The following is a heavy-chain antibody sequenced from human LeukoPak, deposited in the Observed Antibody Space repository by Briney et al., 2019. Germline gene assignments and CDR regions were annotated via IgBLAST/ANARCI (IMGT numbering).Heavy chain of an antibody. CDR2: IYTSGST. CDR3: ARVGAVPAATNYYYYYYYMDV. V-gene: IGHV4-4*07. CDR1: GGSISSYY. D-gene: IGHD2-2*01. Sequence: PSETLSLTCTVSGGSISSYYWSWIRQPAGKGLEWIGRIYTSGSTYYNPSLKSRVTISVDTSKNQFSLKLSSVTAADTAVYYCARVGAVPAATNYYYYYYYMDVWGKGTTVTVSS. J-gene: IGHJ6*03.